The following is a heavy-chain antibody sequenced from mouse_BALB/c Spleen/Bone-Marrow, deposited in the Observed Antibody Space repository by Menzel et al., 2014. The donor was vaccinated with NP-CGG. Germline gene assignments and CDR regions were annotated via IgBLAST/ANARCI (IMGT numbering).Heavy chain of an antibody. J-gene: IGHJ2*01. CDR2: ISGGTSTI. Sequence: EVQVVESGGGLVQPGGSRKLSCAASGFTFRSFGMHWARQALEKGLEWVAYISGGTSTIYYADTVKGRFTISRDNPNNTLFLQMTSLRSEDTAMYYCVRGGYYVPSYFDSWGQGTTLTVSS. V-gene: IGHV5-17*02. CDR1: GFTFRSFG. D-gene: IGHD2-3*01. CDR3: VRGGYYVPSYFDS.